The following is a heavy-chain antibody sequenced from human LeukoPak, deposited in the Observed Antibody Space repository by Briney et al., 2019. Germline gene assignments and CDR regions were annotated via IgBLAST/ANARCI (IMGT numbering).Heavy chain of an antibody. CDR3: ARDKVGSGWYDY. CDR1: GGSISSSSYY. Sequence: SETLSLTCTVSGGSISSSSYYWSWIRQPPGKGLECIGYMYYSGSANYNPSLKSRVTISVDTSKKQFSLKLSSVTAADTAVHYCARDKVGSGWYDYWGQGTLVTVSS. J-gene: IGHJ4*02. V-gene: IGHV4-61*01. D-gene: IGHD6-19*01. CDR2: MYYSGSA.